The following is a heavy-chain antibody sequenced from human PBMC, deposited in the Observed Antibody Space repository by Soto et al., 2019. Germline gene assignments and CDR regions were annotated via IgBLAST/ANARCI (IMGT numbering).Heavy chain of an antibody. D-gene: IGHD6-19*01. CDR1: GGSISGHY. CDR2: IFYSGDT. Sequence: PSETLSLTCTVSGGSISGHYWSWIRQPPGKGLEWIGYIFYSGDTNYNPSLSSRVTISVDTSKNQFPLKLSSVTTADTAMYYCARVGSSGWSPDYWGQGTLVTVSS. J-gene: IGHJ4*02. V-gene: IGHV4-59*11. CDR3: ARVGSSGWSPDY.